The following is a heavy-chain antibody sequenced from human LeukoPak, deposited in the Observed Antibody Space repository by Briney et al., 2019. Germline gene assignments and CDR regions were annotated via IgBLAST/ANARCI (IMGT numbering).Heavy chain of an antibody. J-gene: IGHJ4*02. V-gene: IGHV3-23*01. CDR2: ISGSGDST. D-gene: IGHD1-26*01. Sequence: GGSLRLSCAASGFTFSSYAMSWVRQAPGKGLEWVSAISGSGDSTYYGDSVKGRFTISRDNSKNTLYLQMNSLRAEDTAVYYCARGPPGISHPLDYWGQGALVTVSS. CDR1: GFTFSSYA. CDR3: ARGPPGISHPLDY.